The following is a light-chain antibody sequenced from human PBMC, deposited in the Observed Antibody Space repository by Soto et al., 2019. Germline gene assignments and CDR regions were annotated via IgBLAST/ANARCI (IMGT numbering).Light chain of an antibody. CDR1: RSVSSN. V-gene: IGKV3-15*01. J-gene: IGKJ2*01. CDR2: GAS. CDR3: QQYNDWPPAT. Sequence: ETVLTQSPATLSVSPGETATLSCRASRSVSSNLAWYQQKPGQAPRLLIKGASTRAAGIPARFSGSGSGTEFTLTISGLQSEGFAVYYCQQYNDWPPATFGQGTKLEIK.